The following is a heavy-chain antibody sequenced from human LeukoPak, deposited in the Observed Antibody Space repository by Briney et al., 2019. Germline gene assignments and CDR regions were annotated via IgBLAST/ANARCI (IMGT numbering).Heavy chain of an antibody. CDR2: IRKDGNEK. J-gene: IGHJ4*02. V-gene: IGHV3-7*01. CDR3: AREAHSSIAARPFDY. CDR1: GFTFSNYW. Sequence: PGGSLRLSCAASGFTFSNYWMSWVRQAPGKGPEWVASIRKDGNEKKYVDSVKGRFTISRDNAKNSLYLQMNSLRAEDTAVYYCAREAHSSIAARPFDYWGQGTLVTVSS. D-gene: IGHD6-6*01.